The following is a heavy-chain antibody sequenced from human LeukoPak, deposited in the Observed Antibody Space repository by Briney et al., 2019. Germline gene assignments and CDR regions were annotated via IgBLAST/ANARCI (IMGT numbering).Heavy chain of an antibody. V-gene: IGHV1-2*02. Sequence: ASVKVSCRASGYTFTDYYIHWVRQAPGQGLECMGWINPDNGGTNYAQKFQGRVTMTRDTSIRTVYMDLSRLRSDDTAVFYCTREARVGNWFDPWGQGTQVTVSS. CDR3: TREARVGNWFDP. J-gene: IGHJ5*02. D-gene: IGHD2-2*01. CDR1: GYTFTDYY. CDR2: INPDNGGT.